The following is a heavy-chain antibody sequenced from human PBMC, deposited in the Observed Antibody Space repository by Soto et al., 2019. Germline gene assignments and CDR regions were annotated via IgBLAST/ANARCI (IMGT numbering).Heavy chain of an antibody. CDR1: GYTFTSYG. CDR3: ARSLRYSGSVGRGWFEP. D-gene: IGHD1-26*01. J-gene: IGHJ5*02. Sequence: QVQLVQSGAEVKKPGASVKVSCKASGYTFTSYGISWVRQAPGQGLEWMGWISAYNGNTNYAQKLQGRVTMTTDTSTSTAYMELSSLRSDDTAVYYCARSLRYSGSVGRGWFEPWGKGTLVTVSS. V-gene: IGHV1-18*01. CDR2: ISAYNGNT.